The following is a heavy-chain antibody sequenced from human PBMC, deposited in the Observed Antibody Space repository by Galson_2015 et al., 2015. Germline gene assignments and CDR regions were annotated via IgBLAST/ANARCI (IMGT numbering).Heavy chain of an antibody. V-gene: IGHV4-39*07. J-gene: IGHJ4*01. CDR1: GGSISSSSYY. D-gene: IGHD3-22*01. CDR3: ARAQYYSDSSGYYQAGFDY. CDR2: TYYSGTT. Sequence: ETLSLTCTVSGGSISSSSYYWGWIRQPPGKGLEWIGSTYYSGTTYYNPSLKSRVTISVDTSKNQFSLKLSSVTAADTAVYYCARAQYYSDSSGYYQAGFDYWGRNPGHRLL.